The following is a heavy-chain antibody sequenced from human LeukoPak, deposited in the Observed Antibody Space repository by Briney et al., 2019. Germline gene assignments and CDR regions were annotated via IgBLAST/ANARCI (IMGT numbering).Heavy chain of an antibody. CDR2: IRKDGSGT. J-gene: IGHJ4*02. CDR1: GFTFSSYG. CDR3: AKGDSYGFDY. D-gene: IGHD5-18*01. Sequence: GGSLRLSCAASGFTFSSYGMHWVRQAPGKGLEWVAFIRKDGSGTYYADSVKGRFTISRDNSKNTVHLQMSSLGAEDTAVYYCAKGDSYGFDYWGQGSLVTVSS. V-gene: IGHV3-30*02.